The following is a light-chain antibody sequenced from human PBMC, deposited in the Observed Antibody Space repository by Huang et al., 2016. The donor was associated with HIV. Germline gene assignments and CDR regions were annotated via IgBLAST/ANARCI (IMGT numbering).Light chain of an antibody. CDR1: QSVLYSSNNKNY. CDR3: QQYLRTPLT. J-gene: IGKJ4*01. V-gene: IGKV4-1*01. Sequence: DIVMTQSPDSLAASLGERATINCKSRQSVLYSSNNKNYLAWYQQKPGQPPKLLIYWASTRESGVADRFSGSGSGTDFTLTISSLQAGDVAVYYCQQYLRTPLTFGGGTKVEIK. CDR2: WAS.